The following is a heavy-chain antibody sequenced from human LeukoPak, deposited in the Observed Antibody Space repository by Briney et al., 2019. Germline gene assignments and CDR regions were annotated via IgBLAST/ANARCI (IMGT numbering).Heavy chain of an antibody. V-gene: IGHV4-34*01. D-gene: IGHD5-18*01. Sequence: PSETLSLTCAVYGGSFSGYYWSRIRQPPGKGLEWIGEINHGGSTNYNPSLKSRVTISVDTSKNQFSLKLSSVTAADTAVYHCARAPKLWSAWYYYGMDVWGQGTTVTVSS. CDR1: GGSFSGYY. CDR2: INHGGST. CDR3: ARAPKLWSAWYYYGMDV. J-gene: IGHJ6*02.